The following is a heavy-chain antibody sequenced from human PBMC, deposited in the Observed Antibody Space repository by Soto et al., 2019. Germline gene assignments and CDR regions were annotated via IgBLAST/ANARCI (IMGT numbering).Heavy chain of an antibody. CDR3: ARAHSNCWSQQMDY. J-gene: IGHJ4*02. CDR1: GYTFRNYW. D-gene: IGHD6-19*01. Sequence: GESLKISCKGSGYTFRNYWIAWVRQMPGKGLEWMWIIYPCDSDTRYSPSFQGQVTISADKSASTAYLQWNSLKASGTAMYYCARAHSNCWSQQMDYCGQGPLATVSS. CDR2: IYPCDSDT. V-gene: IGHV5-51*01.